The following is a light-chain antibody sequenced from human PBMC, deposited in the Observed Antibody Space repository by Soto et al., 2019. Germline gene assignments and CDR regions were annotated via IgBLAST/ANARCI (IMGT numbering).Light chain of an antibody. J-gene: IGKJ5*01. CDR3: QQRSNWPST. CDR2: GAS. CDR1: QSVGSSY. Sequence: EIVLRQSPGTLSLSPGERATLSCRASQSVGSSYLAWYQQKPGQAPRLVIYGASIRATDIPDRFSGSGSGTDFTLTISSLEPEDFAVYYCQQRSNWPSTFGQGTRLEIK. V-gene: IGKV3D-20*02.